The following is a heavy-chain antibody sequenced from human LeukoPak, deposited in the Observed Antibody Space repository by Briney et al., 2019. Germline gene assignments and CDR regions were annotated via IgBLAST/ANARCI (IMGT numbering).Heavy chain of an antibody. J-gene: IGHJ4*02. CDR1: GGSFSGYY. Sequence: SETLSLTCAVYGGSFSGYYWSWIRQPPGKGLEWIGEINHSGSTNYNPSLKSRVTISVDTSKNQFSLKLSSVTAADTAVYYCARKALYYDFWSGYRAIIFDYWGQGTLVTVSS. CDR2: INHSGST. V-gene: IGHV4-34*01. D-gene: IGHD3-3*01. CDR3: ARKALYYDFWSGYRAIIFDY.